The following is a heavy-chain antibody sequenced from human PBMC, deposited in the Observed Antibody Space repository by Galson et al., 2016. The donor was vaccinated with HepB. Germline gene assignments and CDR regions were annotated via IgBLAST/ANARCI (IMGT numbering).Heavy chain of an antibody. CDR2: IFHSGTT. Sequence: SETLSLTCTVSGGSISPYYWGWLRQPPGRGLEWIGYIFHSGTTKYIPSLASRVTIILDTSTNQFSLKLSSVTAADTAVYYGARIHRYCSGGSCYVNDYWGQGTLVTVSS. CDR3: ARIHRYCSGGSCYVNDY. J-gene: IGHJ4*02. D-gene: IGHD2-15*01. V-gene: IGHV4-59*01. CDR1: GGSISPYY.